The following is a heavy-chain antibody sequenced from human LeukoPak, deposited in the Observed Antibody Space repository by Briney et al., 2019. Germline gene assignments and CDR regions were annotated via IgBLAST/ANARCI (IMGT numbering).Heavy chain of an antibody. CDR3: AREGTGGFDY. Sequence: GGSLRLSCAASGFTFRSNYMSWVRQAPGKGLEWVSVIYSGGSTFYADSVKGRFTISRDNAKNSLNLQMNSLRAEDTAVYYCAREGTGGFDYWGQGTLVTVSS. D-gene: IGHD7-27*01. V-gene: IGHV3-53*01. J-gene: IGHJ4*02. CDR1: GFTFRSNY. CDR2: IYSGGST.